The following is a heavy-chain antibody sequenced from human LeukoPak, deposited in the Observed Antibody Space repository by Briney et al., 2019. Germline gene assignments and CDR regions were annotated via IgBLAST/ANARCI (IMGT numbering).Heavy chain of an antibody. CDR2: IIPILGIA. V-gene: IGHV1-69*02. D-gene: IGHD6-13*01. J-gene: IGHJ4*02. Sequence: GASVTVSCKASGGTFTSYTISWVRQAPGQGLEWMGSIIPILGIANYAQEFQGRATMVADKSTSTAYMELSSLRSEDTAMYYCASYSSTWARYFFSFWGQGTLVTVSS. CDR1: GGTFTSYT. CDR3: ASYSSTWARYFFSF.